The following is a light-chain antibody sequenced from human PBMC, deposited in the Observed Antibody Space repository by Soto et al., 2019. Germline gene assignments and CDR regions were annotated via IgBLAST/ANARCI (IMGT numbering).Light chain of an antibody. CDR1: QGISSY. J-gene: IGKJ1*01. CDR3: QSYNTYSRT. Sequence: VIWMTQSPSLLSASTGDRVTISCLMSQGISSYLAWYQQKPGKAPELLIYAASTLQSGVPSRFSGSGSGTEFTLTISSLQPDDFATYYCQSYNTYSRTFGQGTKVDIK. CDR2: AAS. V-gene: IGKV1D-8*03.